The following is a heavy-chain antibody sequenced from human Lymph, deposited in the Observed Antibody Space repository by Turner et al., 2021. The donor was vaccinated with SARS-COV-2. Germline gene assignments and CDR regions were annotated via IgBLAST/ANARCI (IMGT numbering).Heavy chain of an antibody. CDR2: IIAILGLA. J-gene: IGHJ4*02. CDR1: GGTFSSYA. D-gene: IGHD1-1*01. Sequence: QVQLVQSGAEVKKPRSSVKVSCKASGGTFSSYAISWVRQAPGQGLEWMGGIIAILGLASYSQKFQGRVTITADKSTTTGYTELSSLRSEDTAVYYGARDGTGALGYWGQGTLGTVSS. CDR3: ARDGTGALGY. V-gene: IGHV1-69*10.